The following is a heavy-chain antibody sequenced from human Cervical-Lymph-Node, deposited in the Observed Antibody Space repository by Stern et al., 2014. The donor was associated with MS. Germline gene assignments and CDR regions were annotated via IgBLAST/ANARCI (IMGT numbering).Heavy chain of an antibody. V-gene: IGHV3-23*04. CDR3: AKGLTATTGRRDAFDI. J-gene: IGHJ3*02. D-gene: IGHD1-14*01. Sequence: EVQLVESGGGLVQPGGSLRLSCAVSGFTFNMYAVSWVRQAPGKGLEWVSXXXGSGDSIYYADTVKSRFTISKDNSKNTVFLQMNSLXAXDTAIYYCAKGLTATTGRRDAFDIWGQGTRVTVSS. CDR1: GFTFNMYA. CDR2: XXGSGDSI.